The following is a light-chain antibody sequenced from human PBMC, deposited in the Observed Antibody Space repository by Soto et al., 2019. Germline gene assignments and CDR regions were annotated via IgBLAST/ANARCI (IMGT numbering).Light chain of an antibody. V-gene: IGLV2-14*01. CDR3: NSYTSSSTVV. CDR2: EVS. CDR1: SSDVGGYNF. J-gene: IGLJ2*01. Sequence: QSALTQPASVSGSPGQSITISCTGTSSDVGGYNFVSWYQQHPGKAPKLMIYEVSNRPSGVSNRFSGSKSGNTASLTISVLQAEDEADYYCNSYTSSSTVVFGGGTQLTVL.